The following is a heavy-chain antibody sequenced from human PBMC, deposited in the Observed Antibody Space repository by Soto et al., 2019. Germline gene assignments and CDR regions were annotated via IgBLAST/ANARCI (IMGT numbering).Heavy chain of an antibody. CDR2: IYYSGST. D-gene: IGHD2-2*01. CDR1: GGSISSYY. CDR3: ARRYCSSTSCHNWLDL. J-gene: IGHJ5*02. V-gene: IGHV4-59*08. Sequence: SENLSLTCTVSGGSISSYYWSWIRQPPGKGLEWIGYIYYSGSTNYNPSLKSRVTISVDTSKNQFSLKLSSVTAADTAVYYCARRYCSSTSCHNWLDLWGQGTLDPVSS.